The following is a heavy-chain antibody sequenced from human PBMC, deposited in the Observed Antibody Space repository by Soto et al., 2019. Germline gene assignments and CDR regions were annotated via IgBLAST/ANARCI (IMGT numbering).Heavy chain of an antibody. V-gene: IGHV1-3*01. CDR2: INAGNGNT. J-gene: IGHJ3*02. Sequence: ASVKVSCKASGYTFTSYALHWVRQAPGQGLEWMGWINAGNGNTKYSQNFQGRVTLTRDTSATTAYMELSSLSSEDTGVYYCSVELYGDYAFDIWGQGTMVTVSS. CDR3: SVELYGDYAFDI. CDR1: GYTFTSYA. D-gene: IGHD7-27*01.